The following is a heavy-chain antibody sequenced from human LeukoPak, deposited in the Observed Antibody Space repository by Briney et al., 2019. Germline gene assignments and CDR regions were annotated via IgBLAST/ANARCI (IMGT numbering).Heavy chain of an antibody. Sequence: GASVKVSCKASGYTFTSYGISWVRQAPGQGLEWMGWISAYNGNTNYAQKLQGRVTMTTDTSTSTAYMELRSLRSDDTAVYYCARAPSSMMVRGVSNWFDPWGQGTLVTVSS. CDR1: GYTFTSYG. D-gene: IGHD3-10*01. CDR3: ARAPSSMMVRGVSNWFDP. J-gene: IGHJ5*02. CDR2: ISAYNGNT. V-gene: IGHV1-18*01.